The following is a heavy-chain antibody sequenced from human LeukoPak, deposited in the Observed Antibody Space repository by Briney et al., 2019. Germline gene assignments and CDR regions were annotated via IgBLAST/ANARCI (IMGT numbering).Heavy chain of an antibody. CDR2: INHTGSA. CDR3: ARGPTSSSWYGRYFDY. Sequence: SETLSLTCAVYGGSFRNYYWTWIRQPPGQGQEWIGEINHTGSADSNPSLKSRVTISVDTSKNQISLKLSFVTAADTAVYYCARGPTSSSWYGRYFDYWGQGTLVTVSS. J-gene: IGHJ4*02. V-gene: IGHV4-34*01. CDR1: GGSFRNYY. D-gene: IGHD6-13*01.